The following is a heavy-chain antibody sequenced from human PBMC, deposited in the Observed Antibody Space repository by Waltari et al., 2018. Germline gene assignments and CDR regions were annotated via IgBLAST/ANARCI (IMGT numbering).Heavy chain of an antibody. Sequence: QVQLVESGGGVVQPGMSLRLSCAASGFSLGTYGMHWVRQAPGKGREGVALICFGVGDSFYADSVSGRFTISRDNSKNTLYLDINSLRLDDTAIYYCAKDAFGNTYLDHWGQGTLVTVSS. V-gene: IGHV3-33*06. J-gene: IGHJ4*02. CDR3: AKDAFGNTYLDH. CDR2: ICFGVGDS. D-gene: IGHD3-10*01. CDR1: GFSLGTYG.